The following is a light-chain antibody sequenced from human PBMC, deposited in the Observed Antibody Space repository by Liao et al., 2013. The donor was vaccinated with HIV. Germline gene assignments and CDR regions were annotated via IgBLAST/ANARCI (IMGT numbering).Light chain of an antibody. V-gene: IGLV3-1*01. Sequence: SYELTQPPSVSVSPGQTASVTCFGDKLGDKYVSWIQQRPGQSPLLVIYRDTKRPSGIPERFSGSNSGNTATLTISGTQAMDEADYFCQAWDSTLYVFGTGTKVTVL. CDR2: RDT. CDR3: QAWDSTLYV. CDR1: KLGDKY. J-gene: IGLJ1*01.